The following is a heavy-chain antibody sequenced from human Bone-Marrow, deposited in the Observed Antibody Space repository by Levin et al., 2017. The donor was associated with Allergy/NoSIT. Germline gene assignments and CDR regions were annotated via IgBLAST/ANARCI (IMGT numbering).Heavy chain of an antibody. CDR3: ARVRLADNWFDP. CDR2: IKQEGSET. J-gene: IGHJ5*02. D-gene: IGHD3-3*02. Sequence: SCAASGFTFSSYWMSWVRQAPGKGLEWVANIKQEGSETYYVDSVKGRFTISRDDAKNSLYLQMISLRAEDTAVYYCARVRLADNWFDPWGQGTLVTVSS. V-gene: IGHV3-7*01. CDR1: GFTFSSYW.